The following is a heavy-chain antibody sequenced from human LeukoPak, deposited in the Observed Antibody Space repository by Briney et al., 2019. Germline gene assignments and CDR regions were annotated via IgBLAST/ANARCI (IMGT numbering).Heavy chain of an antibody. D-gene: IGHD3-16*02. J-gene: IGHJ4*02. Sequence: GESLKISCKGSGYSFTSYWIGWVRQMPGKGLEWMGIIYPGDSDTRYSPSFQGQVTISADKSISTAYLQWSSLKASDTAMYYCAGLPYDYVWGSYRPFDYWGQGTLVTVSS. CDR3: AGLPYDYVWGSYRPFDY. CDR2: IYPGDSDT. V-gene: IGHV5-51*01. CDR1: GYSFTSYW.